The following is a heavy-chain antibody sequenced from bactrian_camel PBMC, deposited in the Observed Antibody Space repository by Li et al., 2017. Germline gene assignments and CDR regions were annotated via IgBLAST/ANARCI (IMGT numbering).Heavy chain of an antibody. CDR3: AQDYGI. CDR1: GFTFSSGW. D-gene: IGHD3*01. Sequence: HVQLVESGGGSVQPGGSLRLSCAASGFTFSSGWMYWVRQAPGKGLEWVAGIYSGDGSTDSADSVKGRFTISRDNIKNILYLHMNSLKSEDTGVYFCAQDYGIWGHGTQVTVS. V-gene: IGHV3S1*01. CDR2: IYSGDGST. J-gene: IGHJ4*01.